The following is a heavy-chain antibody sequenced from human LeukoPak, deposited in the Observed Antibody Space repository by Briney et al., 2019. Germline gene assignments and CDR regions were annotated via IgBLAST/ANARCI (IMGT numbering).Heavy chain of an antibody. CDR2: INPNSGGT. J-gene: IGHJ4*02. CDR1: GYTFTGFF. D-gene: IGHD6-19*01. V-gene: IGHV1-2*02. CDR3: ARDHSGYSSAPPKY. Sequence: GASVRVSCKASGYTFTGFFRHWVRQAPGQGLEWMGWINPNSGGTNYAQKFQGRVSMTRDSSISTAYMELSRLRSDDTAVYYCARDHSGYSSAPPKYWGQGTLVTVSS.